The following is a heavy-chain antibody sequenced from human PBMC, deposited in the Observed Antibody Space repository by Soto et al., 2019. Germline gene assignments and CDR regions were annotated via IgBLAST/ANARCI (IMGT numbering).Heavy chain of an antibody. J-gene: IGHJ4*02. CDR1: GGSISSGGYS. D-gene: IGHD2-2*03. CDR2: IYHSGST. Sequence: KTSETLSLTCAVSGGSISSGGYSWSWIRQPPGKGLEWIGYIYHSGSTYYNPSLKSRVTISVDTSKNHFSLKLISVTTADTAVYFCAREGNLGRWIQPLDSWGQGTLVTVSS. CDR3: AREGNLGRWIQPLDS. V-gene: IGHV4-30-2*01.